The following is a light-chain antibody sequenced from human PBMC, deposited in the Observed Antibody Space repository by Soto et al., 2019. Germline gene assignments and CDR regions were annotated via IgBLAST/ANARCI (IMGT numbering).Light chain of an antibody. J-gene: IGLJ3*02. CDR1: SSDVGGYNY. CDR2: EVT. CDR3: SSYAGSNNLV. V-gene: IGLV2-8*01. Sequence: QSALTQPPSASGSPGQSVTISCTGTSSDVGGYNYVSWYQHLPGKAPKLMIYEVTKRPSGVPDRFSGSKSGNTASLTVSGLQAADEADYYCSSYAGSNNLVFGGGTQLTVL.